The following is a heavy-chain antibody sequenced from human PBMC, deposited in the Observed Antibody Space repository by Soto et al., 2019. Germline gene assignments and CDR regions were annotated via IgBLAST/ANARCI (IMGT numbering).Heavy chain of an antibody. D-gene: IGHD3-10*01. V-gene: IGHV1-69*13. Sequence: SGKGSCKASGGTVSSYAISWVRQAPGQGLEWMGGIIPIFGTANYAQKFQGRVTSSAGECTSTAYRELSSLSAEDPSVYYCASDPSMPLWSAYAFDMWGQGTLVTVSS. CDR2: IIPIFGTA. CDR1: GGTVSSYA. CDR3: ASDPSMPLWSAYAFDM. J-gene: IGHJ3*02.